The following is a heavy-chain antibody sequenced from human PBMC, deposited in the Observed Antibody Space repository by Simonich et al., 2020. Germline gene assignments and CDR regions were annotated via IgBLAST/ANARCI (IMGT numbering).Heavy chain of an antibody. V-gene: IGHV1-2*06. J-gene: IGHJ6*02. CDR1: GYTFTGYY. CDR2: NNPNSGGK. CDR3: ARVPGIYYYYGMDV. Sequence: GAEVKKPGASVKVSCQASGYTFTGYYMHWVRQAPGQGLEWMGRNNPNSGGKNYAQKFQGRVTMTRDTSNSTAYMGLSRLRSDDTAVYYCARVPGIYYYYGMDVWGQGTTVTVSS. D-gene: IGHD3-10*01.